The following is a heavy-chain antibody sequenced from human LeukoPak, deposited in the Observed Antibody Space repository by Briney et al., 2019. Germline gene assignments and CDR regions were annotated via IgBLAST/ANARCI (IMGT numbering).Heavy chain of an antibody. J-gene: IGHJ5*02. Sequence: GRSLRLSCAPSAFTVSTKCMSWVRQPAGKGREWISLIYRSGDTYYADSVKGRFTISRDNSKNTLYHQMNGLRVEDTAVYYCARDKRYCSSGRCWGIQFGPWGQGTLVTVST. CDR1: AFTVSTKC. CDR2: IYRSGDT. CDR3: ARDKRYCSSGRCWGIQFGP. V-gene: IGHV3-66*01. D-gene: IGHD2-15*01.